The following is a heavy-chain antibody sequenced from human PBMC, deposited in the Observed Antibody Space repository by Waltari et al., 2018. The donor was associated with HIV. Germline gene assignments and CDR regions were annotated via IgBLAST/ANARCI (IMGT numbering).Heavy chain of an antibody. CDR3: ASYGGNSAFDY. D-gene: IGHD4-17*01. Sequence: QVQLQESDPGLVKPSETLSLTCTVSGGSISSYYWSWIRQPPGKGLEWIGYIYYSGSTNYNPSLKSRVTISVDTSKNQFSLKLSSVTAADTAVYYCASYGGNSAFDYWGQGTLVTVSS. V-gene: IGHV4-59*01. CDR2: IYYSGST. J-gene: IGHJ4*02. CDR1: GGSISSYY.